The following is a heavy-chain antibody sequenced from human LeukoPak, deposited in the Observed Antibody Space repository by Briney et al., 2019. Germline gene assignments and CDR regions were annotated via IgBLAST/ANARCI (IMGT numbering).Heavy chain of an antibody. CDR1: GFTFSTYY. CDR3: AAQRAVGFDY. J-gene: IGHJ4*02. D-gene: IGHD6-19*01. V-gene: IGHV3-7*01. Sequence: GGSLRLSCAASGFTFSTYYMTWVRQAPGKGLEWVANIKQDGSQKYYVDSVQGRFTISRDNAKNSLYLQMNSLRAEDTAVYYYAAQRAVGFDYWGQGTLVTVSS. CDR2: IKQDGSQK.